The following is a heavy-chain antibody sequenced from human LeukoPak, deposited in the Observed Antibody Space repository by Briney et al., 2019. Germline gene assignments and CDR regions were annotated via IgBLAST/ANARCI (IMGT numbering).Heavy chain of an antibody. Sequence: PGGSLRLSCAASGFTVSSNYMSWVRQAPGKGLEWVSVIYSGGSTYYADSVKGRFTISRDNSKNTLYLQMNSLRAEDTAVYYCARDRSLWYSSSWYDDYWGQGTLVTVSS. CDR3: ARDRSLWYSSSWYDDY. J-gene: IGHJ4*02. CDR1: GFTVSSNY. V-gene: IGHV3-66*01. CDR2: IYSGGST. D-gene: IGHD6-13*01.